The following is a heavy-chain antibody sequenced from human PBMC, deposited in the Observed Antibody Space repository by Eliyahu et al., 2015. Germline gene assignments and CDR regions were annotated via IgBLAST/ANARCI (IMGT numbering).Heavy chain of an antibody. Sequence: QVQLVESGGGVVQPGRSLRLSCAASGFTFSSYGXXWVRQAPGKGLEWVAVIWYDGSNKYYADSVKGRFTISRDNSKNTLYLQMNSLRAEDTAVYYCARDQGSFYYGSGSPWWVLDYWGQGTLVTVSS. V-gene: IGHV3-33*01. CDR1: GFTFSSYG. CDR3: ARDQGSFYYGSGSPWWVLDY. J-gene: IGHJ4*02. D-gene: IGHD3-10*01. CDR2: IWYDGSNK.